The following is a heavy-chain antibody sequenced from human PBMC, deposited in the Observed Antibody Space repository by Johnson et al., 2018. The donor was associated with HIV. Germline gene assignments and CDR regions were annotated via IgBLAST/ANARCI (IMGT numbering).Heavy chain of an antibody. CDR1: GFTFSSYA. D-gene: IGHD3-16*02. V-gene: IGHV3-30-3*01. J-gene: IGHJ3*02. CDR3: ARGPYDYVWGSYRFIGAFDI. Sequence: QVQLVESGGGVVQPGRYLRLSCAASGFTFSSYAMHWVRQAPGKGLEWVAVISYDGSNKYYADSVKGRFTISRDNSKNTLYLQMNSLRAEDTAVYYCARGPYDYVWGSYRFIGAFDIWGQGTMVTVSS. CDR2: ISYDGSNK.